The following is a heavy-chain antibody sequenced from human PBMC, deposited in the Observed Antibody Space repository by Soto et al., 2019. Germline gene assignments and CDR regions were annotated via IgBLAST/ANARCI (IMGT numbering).Heavy chain of an antibody. CDR3: AGAISEASNFDY. V-gene: IGHV3-48*02. CDR1: GFTFSSYS. CDR2: ISGSSLTI. D-gene: IGHD3-3*02. J-gene: IGHJ4*02. Sequence: GGSLRLSCAASGFTFSSYSMNWVRQAPGKGLEWVSYISGSSLTIYYADSVKGRFTISRDNGKNSLFLQMNSLRDDDTAVYYCAGAISEASNFDYWGQGTLVTVSS.